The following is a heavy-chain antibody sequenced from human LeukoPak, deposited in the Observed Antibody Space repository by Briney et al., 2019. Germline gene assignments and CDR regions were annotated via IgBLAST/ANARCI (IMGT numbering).Heavy chain of an antibody. CDR1: GFTFSSYA. CDR2: ISYDGSNK. Sequence: GGSLRLSCAASGFTFSSYAIHWVRQAPGKGLEWVAVISYDGSNKYYADSVKGRFTMSRDNSKKTLYLQINSLRAEDTAVYYCAKEHYYMDGWGKGTTVTVSS. V-gene: IGHV3-30*04. CDR3: AKEHYYMDG. J-gene: IGHJ6*03.